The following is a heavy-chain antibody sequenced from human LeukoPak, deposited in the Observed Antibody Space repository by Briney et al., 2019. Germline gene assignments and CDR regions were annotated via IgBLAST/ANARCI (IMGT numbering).Heavy chain of an antibody. CDR3: ARESEMLGYGDYGVDY. Sequence: GGSLRLSCAASGFTFSSYSMNWVRQAPGKGLEWVSSISSSSSYIHYADSVKGRFTISRDNAKNSLYLQMNSLRAEDTAVYYCARESEMLGYGDYGVDYWGQGTLVTVSS. CDR2: ISSSSSYI. D-gene: IGHD4-17*01. V-gene: IGHV3-21*01. CDR1: GFTFSSYS. J-gene: IGHJ4*02.